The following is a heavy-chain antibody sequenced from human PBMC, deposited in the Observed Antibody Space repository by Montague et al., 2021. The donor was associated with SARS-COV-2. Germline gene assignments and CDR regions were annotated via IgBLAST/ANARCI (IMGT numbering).Heavy chain of an antibody. CDR3: ARQDGMSTLIPGSLDN. J-gene: IGHJ4*02. CDR2: IYFSGNT. V-gene: IGHV4-39*01. D-gene: IGHD5-24*01. CDR1: GGSIRSSDHY. Sequence: SETLSLTCTVSGGSIRSSDHYWGWIRQPPGKGLEWIGSIYFSGNTYYNPSLQSRVTISVDTSKNQFSLRLRSVTAADMAVYYCARQDGMSTLIPGSLDNWGQGTLVTVSS.